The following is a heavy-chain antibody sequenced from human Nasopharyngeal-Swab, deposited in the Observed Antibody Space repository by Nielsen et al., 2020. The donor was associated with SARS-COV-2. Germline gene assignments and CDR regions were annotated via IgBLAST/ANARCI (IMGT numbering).Heavy chain of an antibody. V-gene: IGHV3-7*01. CDR3: AREGRDGFDY. J-gene: IGHJ4*02. CDR1: GFIFSNYW. Sequence: GESLKISCAASGFIFSNYWMTWVRQAPGKGLEWVANIKQDGSEMYYVDSVKGRFTISRDNAKNSLYLQMNSLRVEGTAVYNCAREGRDGFDYWGQGTLVTVSS. D-gene: IGHD5-24*01. CDR2: IKQDGSEM.